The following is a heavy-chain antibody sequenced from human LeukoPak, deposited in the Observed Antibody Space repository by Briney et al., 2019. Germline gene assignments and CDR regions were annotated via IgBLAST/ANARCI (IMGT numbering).Heavy chain of an antibody. D-gene: IGHD2-8*02. CDR3: ATYRQVLLPFES. CDR2: IFPSGGEI. Sequence: GGSLRLSREASGFTFSTFAMIWVRQPPGKGLEWVSSIFPSGGEIHYADSVRGRFTISRDNSKSTLSLQMNSLRAEDTAIYYCATYRQVLLPFESWGQGTLVTVSS. J-gene: IGHJ4*02. V-gene: IGHV3-23*01. CDR1: GFTFSTFA.